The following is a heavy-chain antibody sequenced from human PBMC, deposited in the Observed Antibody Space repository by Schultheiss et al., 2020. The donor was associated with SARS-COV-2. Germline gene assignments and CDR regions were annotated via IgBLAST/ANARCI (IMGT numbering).Heavy chain of an antibody. D-gene: IGHD4-17*01. J-gene: IGHJ6*03. CDR1: GGSFSGYY. V-gene: IGHV4-34*01. CDR2: IYHSGST. CDR3: ARVPDYGDYDYMDV. Sequence: SETLSLTCAVYGGSFSGYYWSWIRQPPGKGLEWIGEIYHSGSTNYNPSLKSRVTISVDKSKNQFSLKLSSVTAADTAVYYCARVPDYGDYDYMDVWGKGTTVTVSS.